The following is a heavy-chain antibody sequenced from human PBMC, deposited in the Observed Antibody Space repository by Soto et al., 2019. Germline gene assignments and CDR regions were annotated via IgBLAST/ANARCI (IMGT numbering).Heavy chain of an antibody. Sequence: EVQLVESGGGVVRPGGSLRLSCAASGFTFDDYGMSWVRQAPGKGLEWVSGINWNGGSTGYADSVKGRFTISRDNAKNSLYLQMNSLRAEDTALYYCAREQNDYDDSRLYWYFDLWGRGTLVTVSS. CDR1: GFTFDDYG. J-gene: IGHJ2*01. CDR3: AREQNDYDDSRLYWYFDL. D-gene: IGHD4-17*01. V-gene: IGHV3-20*04. CDR2: INWNGGST.